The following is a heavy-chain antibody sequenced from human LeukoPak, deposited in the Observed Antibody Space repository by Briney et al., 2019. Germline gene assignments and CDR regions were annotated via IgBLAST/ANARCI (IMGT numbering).Heavy chain of an antibody. Sequence: GRSLRLSCAASGFTFSSYAMHWARQAPGKGLEWVAVISYDGSNKYYADSVKGRFTISRDNSKNTLYLQMNSLRAEDTAVYYCAKVAPRSGYDSYPLTFDYWGQGTLVTVSS. V-gene: IGHV3-30*04. CDR3: AKVAPRSGYDSYPLTFDY. D-gene: IGHD5-12*01. CDR2: ISYDGSNK. CDR1: GFTFSSYA. J-gene: IGHJ4*02.